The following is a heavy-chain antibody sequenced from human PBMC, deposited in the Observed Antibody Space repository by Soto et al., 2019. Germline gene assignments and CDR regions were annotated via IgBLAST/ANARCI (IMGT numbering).Heavy chain of an antibody. CDR2: ISSSSSYI. Sequence: GGSLRLSCAASGFTFSSYSMNWVRQAPGKGLEWVSSISSSSSYIYYAGSVKGRFTISRDNAKNSLYLQMNSLRAEDTAVYYCARKARSSPLGYGSPHFDYWGQGTQVTVSS. D-gene: IGHD3-10*01. V-gene: IGHV3-21*01. CDR3: ARKARSSPLGYGSPHFDY. CDR1: GFTFSSYS. J-gene: IGHJ4*02.